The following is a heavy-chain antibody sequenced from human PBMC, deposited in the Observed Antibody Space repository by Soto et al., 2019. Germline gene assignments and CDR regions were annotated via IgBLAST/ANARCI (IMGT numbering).Heavy chain of an antibody. V-gene: IGHV3-53*01. CDR1: GFTVSDNY. CDR3: VRASGSRFFDF. D-gene: IGHD1-26*01. CDR2: IYSGGST. J-gene: IGHJ4*02. Sequence: PGGSLRLSCAASGFTVSDNYMSWVRQAPGKGLEWVSGIYSGGSTYYTDSVKGRFTISRDNSKNTLYLQMNSLRGEDTAVFYCVRASGSRFFDFWGRGTLVTVSS.